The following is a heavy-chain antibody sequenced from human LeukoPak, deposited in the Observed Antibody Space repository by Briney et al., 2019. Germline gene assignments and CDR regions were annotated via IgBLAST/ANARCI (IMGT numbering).Heavy chain of an antibody. CDR3: ARLRESGSYLGYFDY. CDR1: GGSISSSGYY. J-gene: IGHJ4*02. V-gene: IGHV4-39*01. CDR2: IYYSEST. Sequence: SETLSLTCTVSGGSISSSGYYWGWLRLPPGKGLEWIGSIYYSESTYYNPSLKSRVTISVDTSKNQFSLKLSSVTAADTAVYYCARLRESGSYLGYFDYWGQGTLVTVSS. D-gene: IGHD3-10*01.